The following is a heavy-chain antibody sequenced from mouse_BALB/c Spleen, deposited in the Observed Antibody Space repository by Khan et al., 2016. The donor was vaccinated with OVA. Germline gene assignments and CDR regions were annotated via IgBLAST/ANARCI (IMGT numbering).Heavy chain of an antibody. Sequence: QVQLKQSGAELMTPGASVKISCKATGYTFSGYWLEWVKQRPGHGLEWIGEILPGSGSRNYNEKFKGKATFTADISSKITFMQLSSLTSEDSAVYYCARVNYGSRDYFDYWGQGTTLTVSS. V-gene: IGHV1-9*01. D-gene: IGHD1-1*01. J-gene: IGHJ2*01. CDR3: ARVNYGSRDYFDY. CDR1: GYTFSGYW. CDR2: ILPGSGSR.